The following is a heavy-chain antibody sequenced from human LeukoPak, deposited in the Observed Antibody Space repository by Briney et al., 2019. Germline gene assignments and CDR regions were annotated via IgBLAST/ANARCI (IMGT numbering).Heavy chain of an antibody. CDR1: GFTFSSYW. Sequence: GGSLRLSCVASGFTFSSYWMSWVRQAPGKGLEWVANIKQDGSENFYVDSVKGRFTISRDNAKNSLYLQMNSLRAEDTAVYYCAKDRWGAVASFDYWGQGTLVTVSS. CDR2: IKQDGSEN. CDR3: AKDRWGAVASFDY. J-gene: IGHJ4*02. D-gene: IGHD6-19*01. V-gene: IGHV3-7*01.